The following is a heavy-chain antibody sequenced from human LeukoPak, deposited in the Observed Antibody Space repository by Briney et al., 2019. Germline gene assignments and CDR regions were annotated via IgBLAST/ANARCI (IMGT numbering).Heavy chain of an antibody. J-gene: IGHJ4*02. CDR3: ARTLADSSGGSIPRGFDY. Sequence: PSETLSLTCTVSGGSISSFYWSWIRQPPGKGLEWASYISSSGSTIYYADSVKGRFTISRDNAKNSLYLQMNSPRAEDTAVYYCARTLADSSGGSIPRGFDYWGQGTLVTVSS. V-gene: IGHV3-11*04. D-gene: IGHD6-19*01. CDR1: GGSISSFY. CDR2: ISSSGSTI.